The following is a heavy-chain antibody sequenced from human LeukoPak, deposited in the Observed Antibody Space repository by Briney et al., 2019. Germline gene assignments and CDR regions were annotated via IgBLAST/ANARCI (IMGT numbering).Heavy chain of an antibody. CDR2: INTNSDST. J-gene: IGHJ4*02. CDR1: CSTFTCYY. Sequence: SVDFSCNSACSTFTCYYMHWVRPAAGQGQGWMGWINTNSDSTNYQQKFQGRVTMNRDTSISTAYMELSRLRSDDTAVYYCARDALYDSSGYGLTGDFDYWGQGTLVTVSS. CDR3: ARDALYDSSGYGLTGDFDY. D-gene: IGHD3-22*01. V-gene: IGHV1-2*02.